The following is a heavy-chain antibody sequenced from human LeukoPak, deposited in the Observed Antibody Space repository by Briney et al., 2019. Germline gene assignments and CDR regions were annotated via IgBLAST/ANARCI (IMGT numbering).Heavy chain of an antibody. V-gene: IGHV4-4*02. CDR1: GGSISSSNW. D-gene: IGHD3-22*01. CDR2: IYHSGST. Sequence: SETLSLTCAVSGGSISSSNWWSWVRQPPGKGLGWIGEIYHSGSTNYNPSLKSRVPISVDTSKNQFSLKLTSVTAADTAVYYCARIPYSSGYLDAFDIWGQGTMVTVSS. CDR3: ARIPYSSGYLDAFDI. J-gene: IGHJ3*02.